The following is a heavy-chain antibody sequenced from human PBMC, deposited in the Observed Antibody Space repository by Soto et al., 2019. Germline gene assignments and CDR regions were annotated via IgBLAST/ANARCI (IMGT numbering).Heavy chain of an antibody. CDR1: GFTFSNYA. V-gene: IGHV3-23*01. CDR2: ISGSGRSP. D-gene: IGHD6-19*01. CDR3: ARDRLVAGVESLIQY. Sequence: EEQLLESGGGLVQPGGSLRLSCVASGFTFSNYAMTWVRQLPGKRLEWVSAISGSGRSPYYADSVKGRFTISRDNSKDTLYLQMNSLSADDTAVYFCARDRLVAGVESLIQYWGQGTLVTVSS. J-gene: IGHJ4*02.